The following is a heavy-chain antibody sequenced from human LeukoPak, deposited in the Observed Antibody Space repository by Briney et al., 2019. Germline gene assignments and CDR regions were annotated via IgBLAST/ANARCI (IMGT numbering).Heavy chain of an antibody. V-gene: IGHV3-23*01. J-gene: IGHJ4*02. CDR3: ARSGYSYGPIEFDY. Sequence: PGGALRLSCAAPGFTFSSYAMSGVRQAPGKGLEGVSAISGRGGSTYYADSVKGRFTISRDNSKTTLYLQMNSLRAEDTAVYYCARSGYSYGPIEFDYWGQGTLVTVSS. D-gene: IGHD5-18*01. CDR1: GFTFSSYA. CDR2: ISGRGGST.